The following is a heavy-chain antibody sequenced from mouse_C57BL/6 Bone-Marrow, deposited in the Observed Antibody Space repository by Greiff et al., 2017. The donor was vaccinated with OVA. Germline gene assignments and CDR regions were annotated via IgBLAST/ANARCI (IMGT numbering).Heavy chain of an antibody. Sequence: VQLQQSGPELVKPGDSVKLSCKASGYTFTSYDINWVQQRPGQGLEWLGWICPRDGSTKYTEKFTGKATLTVDTSSSTSYMELHSLTSEDSAVYFGAEITTVVHWYFDVWGTGTTVTVSS. CDR3: AEITTVVHWYFDV. D-gene: IGHD1-1*01. CDR1: GYTFTSYD. J-gene: IGHJ1*03. V-gene: IGHV1-85*01. CDR2: ICPRDGST.